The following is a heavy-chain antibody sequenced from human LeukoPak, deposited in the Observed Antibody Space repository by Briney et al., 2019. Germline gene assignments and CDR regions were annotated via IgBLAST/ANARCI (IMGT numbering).Heavy chain of an antibody. Sequence: SETLSLTCTVSGGSISSDYWNWIRQPPGKGLEWIGYIYYSGRTYYNPSLKSRITISVDTSKNQFSLKLSSVTAADTAVYYCVRGFYSPHYWGQGTLVTVSS. CDR3: VRGFYSPHY. J-gene: IGHJ4*02. CDR1: GGSISSDY. D-gene: IGHD4-11*01. V-gene: IGHV4-59*01. CDR2: IYYSGRT.